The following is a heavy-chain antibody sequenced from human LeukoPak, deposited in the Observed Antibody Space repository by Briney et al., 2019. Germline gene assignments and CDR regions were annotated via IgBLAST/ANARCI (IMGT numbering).Heavy chain of an antibody. V-gene: IGHV1-18*04. CDR3: ARDKSVSYDILTCYYNVEETLDY. CDR2: ISAYNGNT. J-gene: IGHJ4*02. CDR1: GYTFTSYG. Sequence: ASVKVSCKASGYTFTSYGISWVRQAPGQGLEWMGWISAYNGNTNYAQKLQGRVTMTTDTSTSTAYMELRSLTSDDTAVYYCARDKSVSYDILTCYYNVEETLDYWGQGTLVTVSS. D-gene: IGHD3-9*01.